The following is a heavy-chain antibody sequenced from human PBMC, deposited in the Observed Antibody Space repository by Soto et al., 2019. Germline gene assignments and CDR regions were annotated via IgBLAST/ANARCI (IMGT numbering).Heavy chain of an antibody. V-gene: IGHV3-7*01. D-gene: IGHD6-13*01. Sequence: EVHLVEWGGGLVQPAGSLRLSCAASGFTFRSHWMSWVRQAPGKGLEWVANMNEDGSEKKYADSVKGRFTISRDNAEKSLFLQMNSLRADDTAVYYCVRGTISAPGKDYWGQGTLVTVSS. CDR2: MNEDGSEK. CDR3: VRGTISAPGKDY. J-gene: IGHJ4*02. CDR1: GFTFRSHW.